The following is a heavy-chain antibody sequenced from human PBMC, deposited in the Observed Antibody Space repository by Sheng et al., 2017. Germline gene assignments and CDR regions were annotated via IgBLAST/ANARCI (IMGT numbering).Heavy chain of an antibody. J-gene: IGHJ5*02. CDR2: IYHSGNT. CDR1: GYSFSSGYY. Sequence: QVQLQESGPGLVKPSETLSLMCAVSGYSFSSGYYWGWIRQPPGKGLEWIGSIYHSGNTYYNPSLKSRVTISVDTSKNEFSLKLSSVTAADTAVYYCARDRSSGYYHYAEFDPWVQGILVTVSS. V-gene: IGHV4-38-2*02. CDR3: ARDRSSGYYHYAEFDP. D-gene: IGHD3-22*01.